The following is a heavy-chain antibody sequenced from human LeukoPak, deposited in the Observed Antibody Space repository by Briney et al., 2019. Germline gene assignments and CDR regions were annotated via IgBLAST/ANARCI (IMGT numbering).Heavy chain of an antibody. V-gene: IGHV3-30*02. CDR3: AKAGTTSLTHYLYYYYMDV. J-gene: IGHJ6*03. CDR2: VWFDGSNK. CDR1: GSALGSYH. Sequence: GGSLRPSWAAPGSALGSYHMPWLRQPPGKGREWVAAVWFDGSNKYYVDSVKGRFTISRDNSKNTLYLQKNSLRAEDTAVYLCAKAGTTSLTHYLYYYYMDVWGKGTTVTVSS. D-gene: IGHD2-2*01.